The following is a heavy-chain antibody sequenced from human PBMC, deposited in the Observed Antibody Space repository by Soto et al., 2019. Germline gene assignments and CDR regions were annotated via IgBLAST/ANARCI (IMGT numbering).Heavy chain of an antibody. D-gene: IGHD3-10*01. CDR3: ARGWTDSNPGSRIFDF. CDR2: ITDTGGDA. J-gene: IGHJ4*02. V-gene: IGHV3-23*01. CDR1: GLTFGSRA. Sequence: GGSLRLSCVASGLTFGSRAMSWVRQAPGEGLQWVSTITDTGGDAKYADSVRGRFVISRDNSKKTLYLQMTSLTAEDSAMYFCARGWTDSNPGSRIFDFWGRGTLVTVSS.